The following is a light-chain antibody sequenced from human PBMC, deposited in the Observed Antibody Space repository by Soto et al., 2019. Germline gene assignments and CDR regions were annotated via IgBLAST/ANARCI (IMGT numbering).Light chain of an antibody. V-gene: IGLV2-14*01. CDR1: SGDIGSYNR. CDR2: EVT. J-gene: IGLJ1*01. CDR3: SSYTNINTRACV. Sequence: QSALTQPASVSGSPGQSITISCTGTSGDIGSYNRVSWYQQHPGKAPKLIIYEVTDRPSGVSNRFSGSKSGNTASLTISGLQEEDEDEYYCSSYTNINTRACVFGTGTKLTVL.